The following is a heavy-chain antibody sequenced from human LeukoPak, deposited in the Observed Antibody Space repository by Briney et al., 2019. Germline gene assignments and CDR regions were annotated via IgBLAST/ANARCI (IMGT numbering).Heavy chain of an antibody. CDR1: GFTFSSYG. CDR3: AIPGGYDFWSGYSPFDY. Sequence: GGSLRLSCAASGFTFSSYGMHWVRQAPGKGLEWVAFIRYDGSNKYYADSVKGRFTISRDNSKNTLYLQMNSLRAEDTAVYYCAIPGGYDFWSGYSPFDYWGQGTLVTVSS. D-gene: IGHD3-3*01. J-gene: IGHJ4*02. V-gene: IGHV3-30*02. CDR2: IRYDGSNK.